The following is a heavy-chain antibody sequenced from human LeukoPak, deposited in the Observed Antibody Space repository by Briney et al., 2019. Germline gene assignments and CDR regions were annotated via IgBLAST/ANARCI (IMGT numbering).Heavy chain of an antibody. J-gene: IGHJ5*02. CDR3: AREFDP. V-gene: IGHV4-61*02. CDR2: IYSSGST. Sequence: SETLSLTCTVSGGSISSGSYYWSWIRQPAGKGLEWIGRIYSSGSTNYNPSLKSRVTMSVDTSKHQFSLKLSSVTAADTAVYYCAREFDPWGQGTLVTVSS. CDR1: GGSISSGSYY.